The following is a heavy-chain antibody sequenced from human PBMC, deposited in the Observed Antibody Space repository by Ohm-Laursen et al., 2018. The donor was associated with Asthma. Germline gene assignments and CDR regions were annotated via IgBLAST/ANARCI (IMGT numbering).Heavy chain of an antibody. CDR3: AGIYSSSFTDYYGMDV. CDR2: IIPIFGTA. Sequence: SVKVSCKASGGTFSSYAISWVRQAPGQGLEWMGGIIPIFGTANYAQKFQGRVTITADESTSTAYMELSSLRSEDTAVYYCAGIYSSSFTDYYGMDVWGQGTTVTVSS. V-gene: IGHV1-69*13. CDR1: GGTFSSYA. J-gene: IGHJ6*02. D-gene: IGHD6-6*01.